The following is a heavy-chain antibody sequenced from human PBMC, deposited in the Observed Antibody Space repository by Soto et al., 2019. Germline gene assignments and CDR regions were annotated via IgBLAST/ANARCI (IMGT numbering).Heavy chain of an antibody. CDR2: ISGVADST. V-gene: IGHV3-23*01. D-gene: IGHD2-2*03. CDR1: GFTFSSDR. J-gene: IGHJ4*02. Sequence: LRLSCAASGFTFSSDRMTWVRQAPGKVLEWVSTISGVADSTYYADSVKGRFTISRDSSKNTVSLQMNSLRADDTAIYYCARAGIGYCSSTSCLYHFDYWGQGTVVTVSS. CDR3: ARAGIGYCSSTSCLYHFDY.